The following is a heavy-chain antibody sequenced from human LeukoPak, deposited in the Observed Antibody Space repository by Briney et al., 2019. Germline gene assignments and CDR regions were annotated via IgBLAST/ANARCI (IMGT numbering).Heavy chain of an antibody. V-gene: IGHV4-39*07. D-gene: IGHD3-3*01. Sequence: SETLSLTCTVSGGSISSSSYYWGWIRQPPGKGLEWIGSIYYSGSTYYNPSLKSRVTISVDTSKNQFSLKLSSVTAADTAVYYCASRTRITIFGVVFDYWGQGTLVTVSS. CDR3: ASRTRITIFGVVFDY. J-gene: IGHJ4*02. CDR2: IYYSGST. CDR1: GGSISSSSYY.